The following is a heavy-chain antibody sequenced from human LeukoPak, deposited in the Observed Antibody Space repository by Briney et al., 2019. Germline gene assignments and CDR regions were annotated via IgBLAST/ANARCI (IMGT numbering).Heavy chain of an antibody. CDR2: IHPNSGGT. V-gene: IGHV1-2*02. J-gene: IGHJ6*03. Sequence: ASVKVSCKASGYTFTGYYMHWVRQAPGQGLEWMGWIHPNSGGTNYAQKFQGRVTMTRDTSISTAYMELSRLRSDDTAVYYCARERYSYGPYYYYYMDVWGKGTTVTVSS. D-gene: IGHD5-18*01. CDR1: GYTFTGYY. CDR3: ARERYSYGPYYYYYMDV.